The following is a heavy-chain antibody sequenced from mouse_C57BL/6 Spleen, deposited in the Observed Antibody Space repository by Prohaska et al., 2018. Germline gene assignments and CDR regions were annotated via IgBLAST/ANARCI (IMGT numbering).Heavy chain of an antibody. Sequence: EVKLLQSGVGLEQPGVSLKLACVSSGIDLSRYWMSWVRRATGQGREGIGENNPXSRTIXYAXSIKXKFIISKDNARNTQYLRLSKVRSEDTAFYYCARLLGDYWGQGTSVTVSS. CDR2: NNPXSRTI. V-gene: IGHV4-1*01. CDR1: GIDLSRYW. J-gene: IGHJ4*01. CDR3: ARLLGDY.